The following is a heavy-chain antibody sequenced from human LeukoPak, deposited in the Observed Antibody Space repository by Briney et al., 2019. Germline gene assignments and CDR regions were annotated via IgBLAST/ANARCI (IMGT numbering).Heavy chain of an antibody. Sequence: GGSLRLSCAASGFTFSSYAMSWVRQAPGKGLEWVSAISGSGGSTYYADSVKGRFTISRDNAKNSLYLQMNSLRAEDTALYYCAKGRGDYFDYWGQGTLVTVSS. CDR2: ISGSGGST. CDR3: AKGRGDYFDY. CDR1: GFTFSSYA. J-gene: IGHJ4*02. V-gene: IGHV3-23*01.